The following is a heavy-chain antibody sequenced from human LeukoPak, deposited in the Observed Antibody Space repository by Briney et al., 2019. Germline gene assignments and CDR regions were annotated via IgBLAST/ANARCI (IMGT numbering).Heavy chain of an antibody. V-gene: IGHV3-49*04. CDR3: TRGYNIDY. J-gene: IGHJ4*02. CDR1: GFTFGDYA. Sequence: GGSLRLSCTASGFTFGDYAMSWVRQAPGKGREWVGFIRSKASGGTTEYTASVKGRFTISRDDSKSIAYLQMNSLITEDTAIYYCTRGYNIDYWGQGTQVTVSS. D-gene: IGHD5-24*01. CDR2: IRSKASGGTT.